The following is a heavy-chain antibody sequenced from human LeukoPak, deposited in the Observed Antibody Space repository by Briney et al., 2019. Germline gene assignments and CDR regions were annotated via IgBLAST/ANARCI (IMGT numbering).Heavy chain of an antibody. V-gene: IGHV3-23*01. CDR1: GFTFSSYA. J-gene: IGHJ4*02. CDR3: AKKRGDYYDSSGYYDDY. D-gene: IGHD3-22*01. CDR2: ISGSGGST. Sequence: GGSLRLSCAASGFTFSSYAMSWVRQAPGKGLEWVSAISGSGGSTYYVDSVKGRFTISRDNSKNTLYLQMNSLRAEDTAVYYCAKKRGDYYDSSGYYDDYWGQGTLVTVSS.